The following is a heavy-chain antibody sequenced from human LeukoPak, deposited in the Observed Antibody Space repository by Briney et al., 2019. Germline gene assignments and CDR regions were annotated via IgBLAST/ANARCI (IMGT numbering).Heavy chain of an antibody. CDR2: INPYNGNT. Sequence: GASVRLSCKASGYTFSSYGISWVRQAPGQGLEWMGCINPYNGNTDYAQQVQGRVTLTTDTSTNTAYMELRSLRSDDMAVYYCAREIYGRFHYWGQGTLVRVPS. J-gene: IGHJ1*01. CDR1: GYTFSSYG. V-gene: IGHV1-18*03. D-gene: IGHD4-17*01. CDR3: AREIYGRFHY.